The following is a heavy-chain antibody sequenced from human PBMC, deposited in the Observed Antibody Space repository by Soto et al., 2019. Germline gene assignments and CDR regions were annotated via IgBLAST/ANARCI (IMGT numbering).Heavy chain of an antibody. J-gene: IGHJ3*02. D-gene: IGHD3-3*01. CDR3: ARVSYDFWSGGLAFDI. V-gene: IGHV1-46*01. Sequence: ASVKVSCKASGYTFTSYYMHWVRQAPGQGLEWMGIINPSGGSTSYAQKFQGRVTMTRDTSTSTVYMELSSLRSEDTAVYYCARVSYDFWSGGLAFDIWGQGTMVT. CDR2: INPSGGST. CDR1: GYTFTSYY.